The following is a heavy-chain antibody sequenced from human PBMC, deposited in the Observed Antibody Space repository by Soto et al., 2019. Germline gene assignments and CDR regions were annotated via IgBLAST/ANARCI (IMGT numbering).Heavy chain of an antibody. CDR1: GFTFSSYG. CDR3: ANLELQDSPTYYYYGMDV. J-gene: IGHJ6*02. V-gene: IGHV3-30*18. CDR2: ISYDGSNK. D-gene: IGHD1-7*01. Sequence: GGSLRLSCAASGFTFSSYGMHWVRQAPGKGLEWVAVISYDGSNKYYADSVKGRFTISRDNSKNTLYLQMNSLRAEDTAVYYCANLELQDSPTYYYYGMDVWGQGTTVTVSS.